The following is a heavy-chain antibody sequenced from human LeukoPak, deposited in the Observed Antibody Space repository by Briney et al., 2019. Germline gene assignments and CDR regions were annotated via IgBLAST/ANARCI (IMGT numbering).Heavy chain of an antibody. D-gene: IGHD1-26*01. Sequence: GASVKVSCKASGYTFTSYAMHWVRQAPGQRLEWMGWINAGNGNTRYSQKFQGRVTITRDTSASTAYMELSSLRSEDTAVYYCASGGGSYWEYFDYWGQGTLVTVSS. V-gene: IGHV1-3*01. CDR2: INAGNGNT. J-gene: IGHJ4*02. CDR1: GYTFTSYA. CDR3: ASGGGSYWEYFDY.